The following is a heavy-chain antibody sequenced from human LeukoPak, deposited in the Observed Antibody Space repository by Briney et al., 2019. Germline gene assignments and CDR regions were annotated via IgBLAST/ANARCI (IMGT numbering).Heavy chain of an antibody. D-gene: IGHD1-1*01. CDR2: IKSKTDGGTT. CDR1: GFTFSNAW. CDR3: TTPTGGTTMRYYYYGMDV. Sequence: GGSLRLSCAASGFTFSNAWMSWVRQAPGKGLEWVGRIKSKTDGGTTDYAAPVKGRLTISRDDSKNTLYLQMNSLKTEDTAVYYCTTPTGGTTMRYYYYGMDVWGKGTTVTVSS. V-gene: IGHV3-15*01. J-gene: IGHJ6*04.